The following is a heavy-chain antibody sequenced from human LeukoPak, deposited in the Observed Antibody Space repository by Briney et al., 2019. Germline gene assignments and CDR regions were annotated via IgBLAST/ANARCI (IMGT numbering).Heavy chain of an antibody. V-gene: IGHV3-21*01. CDR3: ARDPGGFQLPYYFDD. Sequence: PGGSLRLSCAASGFTFSSYSMNWVRQAPGEGLEWASSISSSSSYRYYADSVEGRFTISRDNAKNSLYLQMNSLRAEDTAVYYCARDPGGFQLPYYFDDWGQGTLVTVSS. D-gene: IGHD2-2*01. CDR2: ISSSSSYR. CDR1: GFTFSSYS. J-gene: IGHJ4*02.